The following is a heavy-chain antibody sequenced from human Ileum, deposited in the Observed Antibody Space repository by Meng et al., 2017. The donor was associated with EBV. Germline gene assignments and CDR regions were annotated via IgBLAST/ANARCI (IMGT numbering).Heavy chain of an antibody. CDR1: GGSLSGAY. Sequence: QVQLQNGGGGLLKSSETLSLTFAVNGGSLSGAYWNWIRQPPGKGLEWIGEIIHGGSPSYNPSLKSRVTISIDTSKNQLSLMLSSVNAANTAVYYCARRPTGIDYWGQGTLVTVSS. CDR3: ARRPTGIDY. V-gene: IGHV4-34*12. CDR2: IIHGGSP. J-gene: IGHJ4*02. D-gene: IGHD2-8*02.